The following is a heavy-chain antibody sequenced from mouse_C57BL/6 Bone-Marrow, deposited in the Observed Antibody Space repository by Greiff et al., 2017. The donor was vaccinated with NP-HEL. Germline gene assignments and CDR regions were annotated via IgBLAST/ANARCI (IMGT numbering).Heavy chain of an antibody. CDR3: ASPYDYDVAWFAY. CDR2: ISDGGSYT. D-gene: IGHD2-4*01. Sequence: EVHLVESGGGLVKPGGSLKLSCAASGFTFSSYAMSWVRPTPEKRLEWVATISDGGSYTYYPDSVKWRFTISRDNAKNTLYLQMSSLKSEDTAMYYCASPYDYDVAWFAYWGQGTLVTVSA. CDR1: GFTFSSYA. J-gene: IGHJ3*01. V-gene: IGHV5-6*01.